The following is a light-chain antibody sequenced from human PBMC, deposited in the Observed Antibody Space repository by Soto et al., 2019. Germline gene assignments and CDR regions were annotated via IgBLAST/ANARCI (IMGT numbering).Light chain of an antibody. CDR3: QQSYSTPRT. CDR1: QNINNY. V-gene: IGKV1-39*01. Sequence: DIQMTQSPSSLSASVGDRVTITCQASQNINNYLNWYQQKPGRAPKLLIYAASRLQGGVPSRFSGSGSGTDFTLTFSSLQPEDSATYYCQQSYSTPRTFGQGTKVDIK. J-gene: IGKJ1*01. CDR2: AAS.